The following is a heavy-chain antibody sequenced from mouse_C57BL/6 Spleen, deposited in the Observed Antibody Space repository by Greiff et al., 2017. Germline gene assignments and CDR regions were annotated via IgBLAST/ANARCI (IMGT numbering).Heavy chain of an antibody. D-gene: IGHD2-3*01. J-gene: IGHJ1*03. CDR3: ARRDFPYDCYYDWYFDV. V-gene: IGHV1-4*01. CDR1: GYTFTSYT. CDR2: INPSSGYT. Sequence: QVQLQQSGAELARPGASVKMSCKASGYTFTSYTMHWVKQRPGQGLEWIGYINPSSGYTKYNQKFKDKATLTADKSSSTAYMQLSSLTSEDSAVXYCARRDFPYDCYYDWYFDVWGTGTTVTVSS.